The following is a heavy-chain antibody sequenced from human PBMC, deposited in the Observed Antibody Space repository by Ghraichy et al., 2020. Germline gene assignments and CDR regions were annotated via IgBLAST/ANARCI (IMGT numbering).Heavy chain of an antibody. CDR1: GGSISSYY. CDR3: ARVVEDYGDYGAPFDY. J-gene: IGHJ4*02. Sequence: SETLSLTCTVSGGSISSYYWSWIRQPPGKGLEWIGYIYYSGSTNYNPSLKSRVTISVDTSKNQFSLKLSSVTAADTAVYYCARVVEDYGDYGAPFDYWGQGTLVTVSA. V-gene: IGHV4-59*01. D-gene: IGHD4-17*01. CDR2: IYYSGST.